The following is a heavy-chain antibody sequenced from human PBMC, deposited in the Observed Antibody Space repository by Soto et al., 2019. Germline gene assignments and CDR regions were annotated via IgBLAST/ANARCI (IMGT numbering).Heavy chain of an antibody. Sequence: GASVKVSCKASGGTFSSYAISWVRQAPGQGLEWMGGIIPIFGTANYAQKFQGRVTITADESTSTAYMELSSLRSEDTAVYYCARGSHVVVVPAASAWYWSGPFDYWGQGTLVTVSS. D-gene: IGHD2-2*01. V-gene: IGHV1-69*13. CDR3: ARGSHVVVVPAASAWYWSGPFDY. CDR1: GGTFSSYA. CDR2: IIPIFGTA. J-gene: IGHJ4*02.